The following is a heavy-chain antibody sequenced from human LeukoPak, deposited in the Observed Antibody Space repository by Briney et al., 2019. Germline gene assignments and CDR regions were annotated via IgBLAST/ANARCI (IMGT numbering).Heavy chain of an antibody. D-gene: IGHD6-6*01. CDR1: GLTFGSYG. CDR3: AKGHSSSDSFDY. Sequence: GGSLRLSCAASGLTFGSYGMHWVRQAPGKGLEWVAFIRYDGSNKYYADSVKGRFTISRDNSKNTLYLQMNSLRAEDTAVYYCAKGHSSSDSFDYWGQGTLVTVSS. V-gene: IGHV3-30*02. J-gene: IGHJ4*02. CDR2: IRYDGSNK.